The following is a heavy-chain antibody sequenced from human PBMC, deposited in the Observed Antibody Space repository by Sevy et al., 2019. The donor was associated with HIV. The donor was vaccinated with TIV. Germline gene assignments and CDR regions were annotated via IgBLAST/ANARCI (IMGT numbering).Heavy chain of an antibody. CDR1: GFTVSSNY. J-gene: IGHJ6*03. CDR2: IYSGGST. D-gene: IGHD5-18*01. Sequence: GGSLRRSCAASGFTVSSNYMSWVRQAPGKGLEWVSVIYSGGSTYYADSVKGRFTISSDNSKNTLYLQMNSLRAEDTDLYYCARIGGYSYGYLVNYYYYMDVWGKGTTVTVSS. CDR3: ARIGGYSYGYLVNYYYYMDV. V-gene: IGHV3-53*01.